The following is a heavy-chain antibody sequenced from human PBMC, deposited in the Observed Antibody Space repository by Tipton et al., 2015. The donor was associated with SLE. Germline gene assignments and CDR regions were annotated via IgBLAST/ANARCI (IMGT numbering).Heavy chain of an antibody. CDR2: ISGSGGST. CDR1: GFTFSSYG. J-gene: IGHJ4*02. Sequence: SLRLSCAASGFTFSSYGMHWVRQAPGKGLEWVSAISGSGGSTYYADSVKGRFTISRDNSKNTLYLQMNSLRAEDTAVYYCAKAGIAAYDYFDYWGQGTLVTVSS. V-gene: IGHV3-23*01. CDR3: AKAGIAAYDYFDY. D-gene: IGHD6-13*01.